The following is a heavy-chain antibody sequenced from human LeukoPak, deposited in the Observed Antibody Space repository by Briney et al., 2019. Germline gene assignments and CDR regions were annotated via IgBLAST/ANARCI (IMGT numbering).Heavy chain of an antibody. J-gene: IGHJ4*02. CDR1: GGSISSYY. CDR2: IYTSGST. Sequence: PSETLSLTCTVSGGSISSYYWSWIRQPAGKGLEWIGRIYTSGSTNYNPSLKSRVTMSVDTSKNQFSLKLSSVTAADTAVYYCARAFCSGSYYKTTNFDYWGQGTLVTVSS. CDR3: ARAFCSGSYYKTTNFDY. V-gene: IGHV4-4*07. D-gene: IGHD3-10*01.